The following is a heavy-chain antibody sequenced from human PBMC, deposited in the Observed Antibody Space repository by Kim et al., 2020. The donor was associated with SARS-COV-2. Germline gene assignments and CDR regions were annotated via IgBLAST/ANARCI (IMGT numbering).Heavy chain of an antibody. CDR2: INTNTGNP. CDR3: ARDPTIITIFGVVISGSRWFDP. CDR1: GYTFTSSA. J-gene: IGHJ5*02. Sequence: ASVKVSCKASGYTFTSSAMIWVRQAPGQGLEWMGWINTNTGNPTYAQDFTGRFVFSLDTSVSTAYLKISSLKAEYTAVYYCARDPTIITIFGVVISGSRWFDPWGQGTLVTVSS. D-gene: IGHD3-3*01. V-gene: IGHV7-4-1*02.